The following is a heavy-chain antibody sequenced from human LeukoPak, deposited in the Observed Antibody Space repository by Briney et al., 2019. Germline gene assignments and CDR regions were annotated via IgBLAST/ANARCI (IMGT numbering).Heavy chain of an antibody. D-gene: IGHD1-1*01. Sequence: SQTLSLTCAISVDIFSSNSAAWNWIRQSPSRGLEWLGRTYYRSKWYTYYAVSVKSRISINRDTSKNQFSLQLNSVTPEDTAVYYCARSTGPIDYWGQGTLVTVSS. CDR3: ARSTGPIDY. J-gene: IGHJ4*02. V-gene: IGHV6-1*01. CDR1: VDIFSSNSAA. CDR2: TYYRSKWYT.